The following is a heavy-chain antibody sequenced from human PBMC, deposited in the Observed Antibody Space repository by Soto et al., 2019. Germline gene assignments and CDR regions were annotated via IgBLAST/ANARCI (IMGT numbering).Heavy chain of an antibody. Sequence: PSETLSLTCTVSGGSISSGGYYWSWIRQHPGKGLEWIGYIYYSGSTYYNPSLKSRVTISVDTSKNQFSLKLSSVTAADTAVYHCARDRAGSGWYDYWGQGTLVTVSS. CDR2: IYYSGST. D-gene: IGHD6-19*01. CDR3: ARDRAGSGWYDY. J-gene: IGHJ4*02. V-gene: IGHV4-31*03. CDR1: GGSISSGGYY.